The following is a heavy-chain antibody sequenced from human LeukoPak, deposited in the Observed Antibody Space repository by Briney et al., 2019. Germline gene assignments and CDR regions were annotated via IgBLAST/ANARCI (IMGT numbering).Heavy chain of an antibody. V-gene: IGHV4-4*07. CDR3: ARDWAVTTFWYFDL. CDR2: IYTSWST. D-gene: IGHD4-17*01. Sequence: SETLSLTCTVSGGSISSYYWSWIRQPAGKGLEWIGRIYTSWSTNYNPSLKSRVTMSVDTSKNQFSLKLSSVTAADTAVYYCARDWAVTTFWYFDLWGRGTLVTVSS. J-gene: IGHJ2*01. CDR1: GGSISSYY.